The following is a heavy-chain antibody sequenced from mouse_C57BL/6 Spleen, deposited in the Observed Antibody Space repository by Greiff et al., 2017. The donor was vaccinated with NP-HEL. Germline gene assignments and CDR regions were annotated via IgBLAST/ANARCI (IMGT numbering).Heavy chain of an antibody. J-gene: IGHJ2*01. Sequence: EVKLMESGGGLVKPGGSLKLSCAASGFTFSDYGMHWVRQAPEKGLEWVAYISSGSSTIYYADTVKGRFTISRDNAKNTLFLQMTSLRSEDTAMYYCARGDYGSGFDYWGQGTTLTVSS. CDR1: GFTFSDYG. D-gene: IGHD1-1*01. CDR3: ARGDYGSGFDY. CDR2: ISSGSSTI. V-gene: IGHV5-17*01.